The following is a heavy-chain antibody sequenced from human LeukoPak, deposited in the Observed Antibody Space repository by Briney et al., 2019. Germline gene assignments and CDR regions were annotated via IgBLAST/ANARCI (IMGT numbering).Heavy chain of an antibody. V-gene: IGHV3-23*01. D-gene: IGHD5-24*01. CDR3: AKDVKAMATAFDY. CDR1: GFTFSSYA. CDR2: ISGSGGST. J-gene: IGHJ4*02. Sequence: AGGSLRLSCAASGFTFSSYAMSWVRQAPGKGLEWVSAISGSGGSTYYADSVKSRFTISRDNSKNTLYLQMNSLRAEDTAVYYRAKDVKAMATAFDYWGQGTLVTVSS.